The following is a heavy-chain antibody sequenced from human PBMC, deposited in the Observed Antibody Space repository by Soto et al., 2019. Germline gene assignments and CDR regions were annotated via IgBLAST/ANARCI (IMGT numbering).Heavy chain of an antibody. J-gene: IGHJ6*03. Sequence: SETLSLTCAVYGGSFSGYYWSWIRQPPGKGLEWIGEINHSGSTNYNPSLKSRVTISVDTSKNQFSLKLSSVTAADTAVYYCARGGSSSSHYYYYYMDVWGKGTTVTVSS. CDR3: ARGGSSSSHYYYYYMDV. CDR1: GGSFSGYY. CDR2: INHSGST. V-gene: IGHV4-34*01. D-gene: IGHD6-6*01.